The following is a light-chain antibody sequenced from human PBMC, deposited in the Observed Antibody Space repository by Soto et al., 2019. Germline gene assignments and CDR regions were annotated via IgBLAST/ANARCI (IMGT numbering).Light chain of an antibody. CDR2: GAS. CDR1: QSLTRN. J-gene: IGKJ5*01. V-gene: IGKV3-20*01. Sequence: EIVMTQSPATLSVSPVERVTLSCRASQSLTRNLAWYQHKPGQSSRLLIYGASARATGIPDRFSGSGSGTDFTLTISRLEPEDFAVYYCQQYGSSPITFGQGTRLEIK. CDR3: QQYGSSPIT.